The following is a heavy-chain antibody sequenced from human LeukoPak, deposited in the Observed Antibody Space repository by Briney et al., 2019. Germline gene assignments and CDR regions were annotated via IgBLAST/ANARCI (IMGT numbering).Heavy chain of an antibody. V-gene: IGHV3-23*01. CDR1: GFTFSSYA. CDR2: ISGSGGST. D-gene: IGHD7-27*01. CDR3: AILSSSTGVDY. J-gene: IGHJ4*02. Sequence: GGSLRLSCAASGFTFSSYAMSWVRQAPGKGLKWVSAISGSGGSTYYADSVKGRFTISRDNSKNTLYLQMNSLRAEDTAVYYCAILSSSTGVDYWGQGTLVTVSS.